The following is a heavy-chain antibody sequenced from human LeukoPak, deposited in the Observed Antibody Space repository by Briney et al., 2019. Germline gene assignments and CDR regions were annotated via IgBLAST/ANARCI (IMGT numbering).Heavy chain of an antibody. CDR3: AKEEKGYCSGGSCNSTGAHY. CDR1: GFTFSSYG. J-gene: IGHJ4*02. D-gene: IGHD2-15*01. V-gene: IGHV3-30*18. Sequence: GGSLRLSCAASGFTFSSYGMHWVRQAPGKGLEWVAVISYDGSNKYYADSVKGRFTISRDNSKNTLYLQMNSLRAEDTAVYYCAKEEKGYCSGGSCNSTGAHYWGQGTLVTVSS. CDR2: ISYDGSNK.